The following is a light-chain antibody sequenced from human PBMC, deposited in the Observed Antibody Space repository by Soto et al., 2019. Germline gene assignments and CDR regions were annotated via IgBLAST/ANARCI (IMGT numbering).Light chain of an antibody. V-gene: IGKV3-15*01. J-gene: IGKJ1*01. Sequence: EIVMTQSPATLSVSPGERATLSCRASQSVSSNLAWYQQKPGQAPRLLIYGASTRATGIPARFSASGSGTDFTLTIRDVQPEDFALYYCNQRQSWPRTFGQGTKVDIK. CDR1: QSVSSN. CDR3: NQRQSWPRT. CDR2: GAS.